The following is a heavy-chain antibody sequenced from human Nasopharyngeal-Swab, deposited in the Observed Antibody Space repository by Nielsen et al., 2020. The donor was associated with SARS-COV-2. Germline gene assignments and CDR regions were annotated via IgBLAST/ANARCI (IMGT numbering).Heavy chain of an antibody. CDR2: INAGTGNR. Sequence: ASVKVSCKASGYTFTTYAIHWVRQAPGQRLEWMARINAGTGNREYSQKFQGRVTISTDTSASTAYMELGGLTSEDTAVYYCARSGTVGAPGLDYWGQGTLVTVSS. V-gene: IGHV1-3*01. CDR1: GYTFTTYA. D-gene: IGHD1-26*01. CDR3: ARSGTVGAPGLDY. J-gene: IGHJ4*02.